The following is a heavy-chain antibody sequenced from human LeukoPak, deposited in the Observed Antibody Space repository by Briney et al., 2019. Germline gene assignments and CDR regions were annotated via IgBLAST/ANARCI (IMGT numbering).Heavy chain of an antibody. D-gene: IGHD1-14*01. CDR1: GFTLSRYS. V-gene: IGHV3-48*04. CDR2: INSAGHTI. J-gene: IGHJ6*02. Sequence: GGSLRLSCAASGFTLSRYSMNWVRQVPGKGLEWTPYINSAGHTIYYADFVKGRFAISRDSTKNSLFLQVNSLRAEDTAVYYCAKVRTYFYHGLDVWGQGTTVTVSS. CDR3: AKVRTYFYHGLDV.